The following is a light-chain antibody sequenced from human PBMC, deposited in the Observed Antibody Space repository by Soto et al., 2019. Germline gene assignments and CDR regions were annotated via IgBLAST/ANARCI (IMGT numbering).Light chain of an antibody. CDR1: QTVFDN. J-gene: IGKJ1*01. Sequence: EIVMTQSPATLSVSPGERATLSCRASQTVFDNLAWYQQKPGQAPGLLIHGASTRATDVPPRFSGSGSGTEFTLTISSLQSEDFAVYFCQQHNDWPRTFGQGTKVESK. V-gene: IGKV3-15*01. CDR3: QQHNDWPRT. CDR2: GAS.